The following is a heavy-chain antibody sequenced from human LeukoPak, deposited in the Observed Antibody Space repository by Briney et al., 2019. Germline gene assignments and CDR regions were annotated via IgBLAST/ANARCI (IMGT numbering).Heavy chain of an antibody. J-gene: IGHJ3*02. CDR2: INWDGGGA. Sequence: GGSLRLSCAASGFTFDDFAMHWVRQTPGKGLEWDSVINWDGGGAYYADSVKGRFTISRDNSKKSLYLQMNSLRSEDTALYYCTKPSGTYSDDAFVMWGQGTMVTVSS. V-gene: IGHV3-43D*03. CDR3: TKPSGTYSDDAFVM. D-gene: IGHD3-10*01. CDR1: GFTFDDFA.